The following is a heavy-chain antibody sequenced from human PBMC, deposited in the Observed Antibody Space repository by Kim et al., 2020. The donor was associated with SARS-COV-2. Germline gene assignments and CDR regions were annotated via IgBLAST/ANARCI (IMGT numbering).Heavy chain of an antibody. Sequence: TDYAAPVKGRFTISRDDSKNTLYLQMNSLKTEDTAVYYCTTLIDIVATPAWGQGTMVTVSS. CDR2: T. V-gene: IGHV3-15*01. D-gene: IGHD5-12*01. J-gene: IGHJ3*01. CDR3: TTLIDIVATPA.